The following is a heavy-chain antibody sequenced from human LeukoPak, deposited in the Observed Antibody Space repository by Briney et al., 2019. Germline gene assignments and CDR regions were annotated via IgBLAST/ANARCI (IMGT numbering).Heavy chain of an antibody. J-gene: IGHJ4*02. Sequence: SETLSLTCTVSGGSISTYHWSWFRQPPGKGLEWIGYIYTSGSTNYNPSLKSRVTISVDTSKNQFSLKLSSVPATDTAVYYCARRTGYCSGGSCYGALAFDYWGQGTLVTVSS. D-gene: IGHD2-15*01. V-gene: IGHV4-4*09. CDR1: GGSISTYH. CDR2: IYTSGST. CDR3: ARRTGYCSGGSCYGALAFDY.